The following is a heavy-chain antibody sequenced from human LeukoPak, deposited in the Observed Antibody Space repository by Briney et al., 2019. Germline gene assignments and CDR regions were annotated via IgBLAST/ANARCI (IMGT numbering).Heavy chain of an antibody. J-gene: IGHJ4*02. CDR3: ARMGAIAGASANPDH. V-gene: IGHV4-59*01. CDR2: IYYSGST. Sequence: PSETLSLTCTVSGGSISSYYWSWIRQPPGKGLEWIGYIYYSGSTNYNPSLKSRVTISVDTSKNQFTLRLNSVTAADTAVYYCARMGAIAGASANPDHWGQGTLVTVSS. D-gene: IGHD4/OR15-4a*01. CDR1: GGSISSYY.